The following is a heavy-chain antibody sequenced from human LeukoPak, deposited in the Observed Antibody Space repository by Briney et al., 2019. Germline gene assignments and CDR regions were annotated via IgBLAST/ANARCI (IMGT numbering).Heavy chain of an antibody. J-gene: IGHJ6*03. CDR2: INPTGGST. Sequence: ASVKVSCKASGYTFTSYYMHWVRQAPGQGLEWMGLINPTGGSTGYAQKFQGRVTMTRNTSISTAYMELSSLRSEDTAVYYCARGRKGDAFKGYYYYMDVWGKGTTVTISS. CDR3: ARGRKGDAFKGYYYYMDV. D-gene: IGHD3-10*01. CDR1: GYTFTSYY. V-gene: IGHV1-46*01.